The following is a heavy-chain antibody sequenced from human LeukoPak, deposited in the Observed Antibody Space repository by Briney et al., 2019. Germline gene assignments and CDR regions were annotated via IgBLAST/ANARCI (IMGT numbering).Heavy chain of an antibody. CDR3: ATTDPSAAVGEGSDY. V-gene: IGHV1-3*01. CDR1: GGTFSSYA. Sequence: APVKVSCKASGGTFSSYAISWVRQAPGQRLEWMGWINAGNGNTKYLQKFQGRVTITRDTSASTAYMELSSLRSEDTAVYYCATTDPSAAVGEGSDYWGQGTLVIVSS. CDR2: INAGNGNT. D-gene: IGHD6-13*01. J-gene: IGHJ4*02.